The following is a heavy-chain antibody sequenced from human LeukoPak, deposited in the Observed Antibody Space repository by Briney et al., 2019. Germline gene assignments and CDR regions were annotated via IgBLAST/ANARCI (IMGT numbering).Heavy chain of an antibody. CDR3: ARDIGIAARPVFGY. J-gene: IGHJ4*02. Sequence: NPGGSLRLSCAASGFTVSNYNMNWVRQAPGKGLEWVSSISSSSSYIYYADSVKGRFTISRDNDKNSLYLQMNSLRAEDAAVYYCARDIGIAARPVFGYWGQGTLVTVSS. V-gene: IGHV3-21*01. D-gene: IGHD6-6*01. CDR1: GFTVSNYN. CDR2: ISSSSSYI.